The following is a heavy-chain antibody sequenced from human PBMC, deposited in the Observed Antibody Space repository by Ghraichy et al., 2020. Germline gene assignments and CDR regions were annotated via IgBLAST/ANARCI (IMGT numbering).Heavy chain of an antibody. V-gene: IGHV6-1*01. J-gene: IGHJ3*02. CDR1: GDGVSSNTAA. Sequence: SQTLSLTCAISGDGVSSNTAAWNWIRQSPSRGLEWLGRTYYRSKWYNEYGVSVKSRISINPDTSKNQFSLQLNSVTPEDTALYYCVFSSDRTQAFDIWGQGTMVTVSS. CDR2: TYYRSKWYN. D-gene: IGHD3-22*01. CDR3: VFSSDRTQAFDI.